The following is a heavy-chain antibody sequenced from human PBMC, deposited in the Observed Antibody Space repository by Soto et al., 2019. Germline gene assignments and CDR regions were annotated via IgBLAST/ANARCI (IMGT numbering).Heavy chain of an antibody. CDR1: GGSISSGGYS. Sequence: SETLSLTCAVSGGSISSGGYSWSWIRQPPGKGLEWIGYIYHSGSTYYNPSLKSRVTISVDRSKNQFSLKLSSVTAADTAVYYCARYCSGGSCYVGGFDYWGQGTLVTVSS. CDR2: IYHSGST. V-gene: IGHV4-30-2*01. D-gene: IGHD2-15*01. CDR3: ARYCSGGSCYVGGFDY. J-gene: IGHJ4*02.